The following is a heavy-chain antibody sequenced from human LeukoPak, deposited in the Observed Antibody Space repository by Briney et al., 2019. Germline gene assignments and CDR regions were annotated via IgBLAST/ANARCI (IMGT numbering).Heavy chain of an antibody. CDR3: ARGYCSGGSCHPSGFDY. CDR2: IYTSGST. V-gene: IGHV4-4*07. Sequence: PSETLSLTCTVSGGSISSYYWSWIRQPAGKGLEWIGRIYTSGSTNYNPSLKSRVTMSVDTSKNQFSLKLSSVTAADTAVYFCARGYCSGGSCHPSGFDYWGQGTLVTVSS. D-gene: IGHD2-15*01. J-gene: IGHJ4*02. CDR1: GGSISSYY.